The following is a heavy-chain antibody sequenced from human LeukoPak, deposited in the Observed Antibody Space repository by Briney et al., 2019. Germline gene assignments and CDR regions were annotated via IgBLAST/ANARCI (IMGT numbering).Heavy chain of an antibody. CDR3: ARGRKYYYYYMDV. V-gene: IGHV4-34*01. CDR1: GGSFSGYY. Sequence: SETLSLTCAVYGGSFSGYYWSWIRQPPGKGLEWIGEINHSGSTNYNPSLKSRVTISVDTSKNQFSLKLSSVTAADTAVYYCARGRKYYYYYMDVWGKGTTVTVSS. CDR2: INHSGST. J-gene: IGHJ6*03.